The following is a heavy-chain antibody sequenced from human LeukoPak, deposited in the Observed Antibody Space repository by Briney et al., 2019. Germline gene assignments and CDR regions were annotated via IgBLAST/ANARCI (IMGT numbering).Heavy chain of an antibody. CDR3: ARHLGYYYYYMDV. J-gene: IGHJ6*03. V-gene: IGHV4-39*01. CDR2: IYYSGNT. D-gene: IGHD7-27*01. Sequence: SETLSLTCTVSGGSIRSTTYYWGWIRQPPGKGLEWIGSIYYSGNTYYSPSLMSRVTISVDTSKNQFSLKLSSVTAADTAVYYCARHLGYYYYYMDVWGKGTTVTISS. CDR1: GGSIRSTTYY.